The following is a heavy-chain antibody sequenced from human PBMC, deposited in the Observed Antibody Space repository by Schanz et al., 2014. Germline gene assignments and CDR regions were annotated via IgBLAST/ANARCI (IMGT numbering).Heavy chain of an antibody. D-gene: IGHD3-10*01. V-gene: IGHV1-46*01. Sequence: QVQLVQSGAEVKKPGASVKVSCKASGYTFVSYSMHWVRQAPGQGLEWMGIINPSGGSTTYAQKFQGRVTMTRDTSTSTVYMELSSLRSEDTAVHYCARGRGFYDYWGQGTLVTVSS. CDR3: ARGRGFYDY. CDR2: INPSGGST. CDR1: GYTFVSYS. J-gene: IGHJ4*02.